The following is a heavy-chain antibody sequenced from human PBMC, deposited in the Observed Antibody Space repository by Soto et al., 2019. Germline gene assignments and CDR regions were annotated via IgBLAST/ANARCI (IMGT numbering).Heavy chain of an antibody. CDR1: GFGFRISG. CDR3: AKDGAWELLPAYGMDV. Sequence: LIISYSGTGFGFRISGLHSVRQAPGKGLEWVAGLSFDGITKHYADSVKGRFTISRDNSKNTMYLQMNSLRPEDTSIYYCAKDGAWELLPAYGMDVWGPGTTVTVSS. V-gene: IGHV3-30*18. CDR2: LSFDGITK. J-gene: IGHJ6*01. D-gene: IGHD1-26*01.